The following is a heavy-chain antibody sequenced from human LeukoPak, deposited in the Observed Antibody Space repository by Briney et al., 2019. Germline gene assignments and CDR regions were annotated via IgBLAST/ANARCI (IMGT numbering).Heavy chain of an antibody. CDR3: ARGAIYSGSFSFDY. CDR1: GFTFSSYG. D-gene: IGHD1-26*01. CDR2: IWYDGSNK. J-gene: IGHJ4*02. Sequence: GASLRLSCAASGFTFSSYGMHWVRQAPGKGLEWVAVIWYDGSNKYYADSVKGRFTISRDNSKNTLYLQMNSLRAEDTAVYYCARGAIYSGSFSFDYWGQGTLVTVSS. V-gene: IGHV3-33*01.